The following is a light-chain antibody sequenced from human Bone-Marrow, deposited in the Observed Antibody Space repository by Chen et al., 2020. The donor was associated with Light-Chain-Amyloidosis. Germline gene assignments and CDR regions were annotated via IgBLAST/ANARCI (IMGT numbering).Light chain of an antibody. J-gene: IGLJ3*02. CDR2: EVT. CDR1: ISVVGNHDI. CDR3: CSYYDFKSSWV. Sequence: QSVLIQPASVSGSPGQSITIPCTGTISVVGNHDIVSWYQHHQGKALKFLIHEVTKRPSGVSNRFSGSKSGNTAYLKISGIRAEDVVYYYCCSYYDFKSSWVFGGGTRLTVL. V-gene: IGLV2-23*02.